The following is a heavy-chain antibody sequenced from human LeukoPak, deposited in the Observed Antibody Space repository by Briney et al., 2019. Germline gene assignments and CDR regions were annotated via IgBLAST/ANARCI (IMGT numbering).Heavy chain of an antibody. CDR3: ARWGAVLRYFDWLSLNWFDP. CDR1: GDSISSADYY. V-gene: IGHV4-30-4*01. Sequence: SETLSLTCTVSGDSISSADYYWSWIRQPPGKGLEWIGYIYYSGSAYYNPSLKSRVTLSVDTSKNQFSLKLSSVTAADTAVYYCARWGAVLRYFDWLSLNWFDPWGQGTLVTVSS. D-gene: IGHD3-9*01. CDR2: IYYSGSA. J-gene: IGHJ5*02.